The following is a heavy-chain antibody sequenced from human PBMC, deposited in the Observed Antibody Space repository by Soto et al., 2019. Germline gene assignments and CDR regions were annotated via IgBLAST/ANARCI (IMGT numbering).Heavy chain of an antibody. J-gene: IGHJ6*02. D-gene: IGHD3-22*01. CDR2: ISGSGGST. V-gene: IGHV3-23*01. CDR1: GFTFSSYA. Sequence: PGGSLRLSCAASGFTFSSYAMSWVRQAPGKGLEWVSAISGSGGSTYYADSVKGRFTISRDNSKNTLYLQMNSLRAEDTAVYYCARHKKRVLYYDSSGKGYGMDVWGQGTTVTVSS. CDR3: ARHKKRVLYYDSSGKGYGMDV.